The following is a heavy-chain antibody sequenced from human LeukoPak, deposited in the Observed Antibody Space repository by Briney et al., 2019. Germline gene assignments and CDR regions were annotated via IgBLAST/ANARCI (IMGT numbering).Heavy chain of an antibody. CDR1: GGSFSGYY. Sequence: SETLSLTCAVFGGSFSGYYWSWIRQPPGKGLEWIGEINHSGSAKYIPSLKSRLAISVDTSKNQFSLKLSSVTAADTAVYYCAIQTYSGYHDYWGQGTLVTVSS. V-gene: IGHV4-34*01. CDR2: INHSGSA. D-gene: IGHD3-22*01. J-gene: IGHJ4*02. CDR3: AIQTYSGYHDY.